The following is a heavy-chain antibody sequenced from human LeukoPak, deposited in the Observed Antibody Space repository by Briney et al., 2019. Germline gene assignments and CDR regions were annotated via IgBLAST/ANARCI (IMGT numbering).Heavy chain of an antibody. V-gene: IGHV4-30-2*01. CDR2: IYHSGST. Sequence: SQTLSLTCTVSGGSISSGGYYWSWIRQPPGTGLEWIGYIYHSGSTYYNPSLKSRVTISVDRSKNQFSLKLSSVTAADTAVYYCARDHDSSGYYQGIDYWGQGTLVTVSS. J-gene: IGHJ4*02. D-gene: IGHD3-22*01. CDR1: GGSISSGGYY. CDR3: ARDHDSSGYYQGIDY.